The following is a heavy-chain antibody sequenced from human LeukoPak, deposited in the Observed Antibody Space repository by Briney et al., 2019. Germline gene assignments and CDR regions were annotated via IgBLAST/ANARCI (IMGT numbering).Heavy chain of an antibody. V-gene: IGHV4-59*01. CDR1: GGSISSYY. CDR2: IYYSGST. D-gene: IGHD3-10*01. Sequence: SETLSLTCTVSGGSISSYYWSWIRQPPGKGLEWIGCIYYSGSTNYNPSLKSRVTISVDTSKNQFSLKLSSVTAADTAVYYCARESFYGSGSYYDYWGQGTLVTVSS. CDR3: ARESFYGSGSYYDY. J-gene: IGHJ4*02.